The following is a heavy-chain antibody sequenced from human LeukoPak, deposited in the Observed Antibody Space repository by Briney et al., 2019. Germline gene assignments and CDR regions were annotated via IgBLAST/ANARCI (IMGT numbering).Heavy chain of an antibody. J-gene: IGHJ6*02. V-gene: IGHV5-51*01. D-gene: IGHD5-12*01. Sequence: GGSLQISCKGSGYIFTSYWIGWVRQMPGKGLEGMGITYPGDSDTRYSPSFQGQVTISADKSISTAYLQWSSLKASDTAMYYCARQDIVATIIGPTHPTQIFHYYYGMDVWGQGTTVTVSS. CDR2: TYPGDSDT. CDR3: ARQDIVATIIGPTHPTQIFHYYYGMDV. CDR1: GYIFTSYW.